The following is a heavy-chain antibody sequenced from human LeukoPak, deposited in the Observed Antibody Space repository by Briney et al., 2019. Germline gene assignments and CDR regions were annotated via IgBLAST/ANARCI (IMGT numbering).Heavy chain of an antibody. J-gene: IGHJ5*02. Sequence: ASVKVSCKASGYTFTNYYIHWVRQAPGQGLEWMGSINPISDDTNFAQKFQDRVTLTRDTSINTAYMELIGLRYDDAAVYYCARGRWADKFDPWGQGTMVTVSS. CDR1: GYTFTNYY. CDR3: ARGRWADKFDP. V-gene: IGHV1-2*02. CDR2: INPISDDT. D-gene: IGHD3-16*01.